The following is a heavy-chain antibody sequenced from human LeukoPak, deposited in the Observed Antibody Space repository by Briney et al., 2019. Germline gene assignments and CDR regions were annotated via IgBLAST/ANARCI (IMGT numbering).Heavy chain of an antibody. J-gene: IGHJ6*03. D-gene: IGHD2-2*01. CDR3: ARGGCSRTSCPKFYYYMDV. V-gene: IGHV4-61*02. CDR1: GGSISSGSYY. CDR2: IYTSGST. Sequence: SETLSLTCAVSGGSISSGSYYWSWIRQPAGKGLEWIGRIYTSGSTNYNPSLKSRVTISVDTSKNQFSLKLSSVTAADTAVYYCARGGCSRTSCPKFYYYMDVWGKGTTVTVSS.